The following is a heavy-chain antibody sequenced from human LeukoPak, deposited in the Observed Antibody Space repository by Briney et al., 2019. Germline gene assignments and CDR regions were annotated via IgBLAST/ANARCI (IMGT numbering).Heavy chain of an antibody. D-gene: IGHD1-7*01. CDR1: GFTFRDDP. CDR3: VRDANYYFDY. CDR2: IRSRGLTI. J-gene: IGHJ4*02. Sequence: PGGSLRLSCAASGFTFRDDPMNWVRQAPGKGLEWVAHIRSRGLTISYADSVRGRFTISRDNAKNSLYLQMNSLRDEDTAVYYCVRDANYYFDYWGQGTLVTVSS. V-gene: IGHV3-48*02.